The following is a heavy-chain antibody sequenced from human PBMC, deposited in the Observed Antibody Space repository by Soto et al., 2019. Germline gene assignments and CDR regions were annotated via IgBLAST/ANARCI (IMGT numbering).Heavy chain of an antibody. CDR2: MKTSTGNT. CDR1: GYTFTEFD. J-gene: IGHJ4*01. D-gene: IGHD3-3*01. CDR3: ARVISSFGRHVDY. V-gene: IGHV1-8*01. Sequence: VSVKVSCKSSGYTFTEFDINWVRQARGQGREWMGWMKTSTGNTGDARKFQGRVTMTRDTSISTAYMELRRLRSEDTAVYYCARVISSFGRHVDYSGQGTLVTVSS.